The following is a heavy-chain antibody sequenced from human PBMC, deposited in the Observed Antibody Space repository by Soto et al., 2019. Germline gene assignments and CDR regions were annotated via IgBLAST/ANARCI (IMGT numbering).Heavy chain of an antibody. CDR2: IWYDGSNK. J-gene: IGHJ4*02. CDR1: GFTFSSYG. CDR3: ATQIRYYYDSSGRHNHDY. D-gene: IGHD3-22*01. Sequence: PGGSLRLSCAASGFTFSSYGMHWVRQAPGKGLEWVAVIWYDGSNKYYADSVKGRFTISRDNSKNTLYLQMNSLRAEDTAVYYCATQIRYYYDSSGRHNHDYWGQGTLVTVSS. V-gene: IGHV3-33*01.